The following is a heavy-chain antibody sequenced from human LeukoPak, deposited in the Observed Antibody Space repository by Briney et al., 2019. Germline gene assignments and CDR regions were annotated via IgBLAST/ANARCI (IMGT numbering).Heavy chain of an antibody. CDR1: GASINVYY. CDR3: ARTYSENWSEYYFDY. Sequence: SETLSLTCDVSGASINVYYWSWVRQPAGKGLEWIGRIYASGSTNYNPSLKDRVTMAVDTSKNQFSNKLRSVTAADTAVYYCARTYSENWSEYYFDYWGQGSLVTVSS. D-gene: IGHD1-1*01. V-gene: IGHV4-59*10. CDR2: IYASGST. J-gene: IGHJ4*02.